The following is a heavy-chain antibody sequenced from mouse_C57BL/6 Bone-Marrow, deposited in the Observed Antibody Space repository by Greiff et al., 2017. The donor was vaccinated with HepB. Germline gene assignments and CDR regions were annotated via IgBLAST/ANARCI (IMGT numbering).Heavy chain of an antibody. J-gene: IGHJ1*03. CDR1: GYTFTSYW. CDR3: ARRRLYGSSYGWYFDV. D-gene: IGHD1-1*01. CDR2: IDPSDSYT. Sequence: VQLQQPGAELVMPGASVKLSCKASGYTFTSYWMHWVKQRPGQGLEWIGEIDPSDSYTNYNQKFKGKSTLTVDKSSSTAYMQLSSLTSEDSAVYYCARRRLYGSSYGWYFDVWGTGTTVTVSS. V-gene: IGHV1-69*01.